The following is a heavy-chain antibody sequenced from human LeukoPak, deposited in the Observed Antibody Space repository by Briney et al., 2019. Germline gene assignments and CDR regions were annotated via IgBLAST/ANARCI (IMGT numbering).Heavy chain of an antibody. CDR3: ARARYCSGGSCYAEY. D-gene: IGHD2-15*01. CDR2: IYPGDSDT. Sequence: GASLKISCKGSGSSFTTCWIGGVRQMPGKGLEWMGIIYPGDSDTRYSPSFQGQVTISADKSISAAYLQWSSLKASDTAMYYCARARYCSGGSCYAEYWGQGTLVTVSS. CDR1: GSSFTTCW. J-gene: IGHJ4*02. V-gene: IGHV5-51*01.